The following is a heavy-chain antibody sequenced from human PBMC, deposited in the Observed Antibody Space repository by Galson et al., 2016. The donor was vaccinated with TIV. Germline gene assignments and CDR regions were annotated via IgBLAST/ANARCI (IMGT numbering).Heavy chain of an antibody. J-gene: IGHJ4*02. Sequence: LRLPCAASGFIFGDYWMSWVRQAPGKGLEWVANIKEDGSEEYYVGSVTGRFTVSRDNAKESLFLQMDSLRVEDTAVYYCARVSSWYYVDFWGQGTLITVSS. D-gene: IGHD6-13*01. CDR2: IKEDGSEE. CDR3: ARVSSWYYVDF. CDR1: GFIFGDYW. V-gene: IGHV3-7*01.